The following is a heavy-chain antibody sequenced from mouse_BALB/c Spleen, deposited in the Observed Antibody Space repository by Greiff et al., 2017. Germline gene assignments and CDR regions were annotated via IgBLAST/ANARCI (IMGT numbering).Heavy chain of an antibody. CDR3: ARWGFITTVVATNAMDY. CDR1: GYTFTSYW. Sequence: QVQLQQSGAELAKPGASVKMSCKASGYTFTSYWMHWVKQRPGQGLEWIGYINPSTGYTEYNQKFKDKATLTADKSSSTAYMQLSSLTSEDSAVYYCARWGFITTVVATNAMDYWGQGTSVTVSS. CDR2: INPSTGYT. D-gene: IGHD1-1*01. V-gene: IGHV1-7*01. J-gene: IGHJ4*01.